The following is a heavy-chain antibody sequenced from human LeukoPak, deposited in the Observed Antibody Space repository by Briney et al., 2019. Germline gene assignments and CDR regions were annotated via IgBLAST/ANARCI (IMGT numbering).Heavy chain of an antibody. CDR2: ISVIGGST. CDR3: ANRRGSGFDY. Sequence: GGSLRVSCAASGFTFSSYAMSWVRQAPGRGLEWVSGISVIGGSTYYADSVKGRFTISRDNSKNTLYLQMNSLRAEDTAVYYCANRRGSGFDYWGQGTLVTVSS. D-gene: IGHD6-19*01. V-gene: IGHV3-23*01. J-gene: IGHJ4*02. CDR1: GFTFSSYA.